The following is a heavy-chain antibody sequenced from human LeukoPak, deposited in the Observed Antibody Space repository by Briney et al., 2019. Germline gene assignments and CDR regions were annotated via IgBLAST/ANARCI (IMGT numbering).Heavy chain of an antibody. CDR2: INHSGST. CDR3: ARHIACDYVWGSYRGGAGFDY. CDR1: GGSFSGYY. J-gene: IGHJ4*02. D-gene: IGHD3-16*02. V-gene: IGHV4-34*01. Sequence: TSETLSLTCAVYGGSFSGYYWSWIRQPPGKGLEWIGEINHSGSTNYNPSLKSRVTISVDTSKNQFSLKLSSVTAADTAVYYCARHIACDYVWGSYRGGAGFDYWGQGTLVTVSS.